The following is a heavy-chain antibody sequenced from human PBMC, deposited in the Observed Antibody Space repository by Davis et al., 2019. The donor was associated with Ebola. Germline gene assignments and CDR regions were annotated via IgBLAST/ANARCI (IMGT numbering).Heavy chain of an antibody. CDR2: IYYSGST. CDR3: ARAEGGLRYFDWHFDY. J-gene: IGHJ4*02. D-gene: IGHD3-9*01. V-gene: IGHV4-59*12. CDR1: GGSISSYY. Sequence: SETLSLTCTVSGGSISSYYWSWIRQPPGKGLEWIGYIYYSGSTNYNPSLKSRVTITVDTSKNQFSLKLSSVTAADTAVYYCARAEGGLRYFDWHFDYWGQGTLVTVSS.